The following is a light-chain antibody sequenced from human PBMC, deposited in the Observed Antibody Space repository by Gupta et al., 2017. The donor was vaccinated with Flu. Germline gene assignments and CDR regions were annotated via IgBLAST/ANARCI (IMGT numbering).Light chain of an antibody. V-gene: IGKV3-15*01. CDR1: HNIGSN. Sequence: GDTLSRTCRASHNIGSNFAWYQQTPGQPPRLLNYSASARATTTPVMFGTSACTTEFSLTISNLPYEDFAVYYYQQHKAWRRTFGQGTKLDIK. J-gene: IGKJ1*01. CDR2: SAS. CDR3: QQHKAWRRT.